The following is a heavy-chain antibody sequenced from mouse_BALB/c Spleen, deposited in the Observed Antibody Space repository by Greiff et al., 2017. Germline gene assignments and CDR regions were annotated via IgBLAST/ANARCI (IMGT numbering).Heavy chain of an antibody. V-gene: IGHV5-6-5*01. CDR3: ARYYGSSPWFAY. D-gene: IGHD1-1*01. CDR2: ISSGGST. CDR1: GFTFSSYA. Sequence: EVKLEESGGGLVKPGGSLKLSCAASGFTFSSYAMSWVRQTPEKRLEWVASISSGGSTYYPDSVKGRFTISRDNARNILYLQMSSLRSEDTAMYYCARYYGSSPWFAYWGQGTLVTVSA. J-gene: IGHJ3*01.